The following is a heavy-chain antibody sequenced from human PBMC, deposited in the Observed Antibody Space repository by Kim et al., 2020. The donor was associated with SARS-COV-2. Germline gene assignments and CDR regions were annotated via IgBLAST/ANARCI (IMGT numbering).Heavy chain of an antibody. CDR3: ARDTSRDFDWGGMDV. CDR2: ISSSGSTI. CDR1: GFTFSSYE. J-gene: IGHJ6*02. V-gene: IGHV3-48*03. D-gene: IGHD3-9*01. Sequence: GGSLRLSCAASGFTFSSYEMNWVRQAPGKGLEWVSYISSSGSTIYYADSVKGRFTISRDNAKNSLYLQMNSLRAEDTAVYYCARDTSRDFDWGGMDVWGQGTTVTVSS.